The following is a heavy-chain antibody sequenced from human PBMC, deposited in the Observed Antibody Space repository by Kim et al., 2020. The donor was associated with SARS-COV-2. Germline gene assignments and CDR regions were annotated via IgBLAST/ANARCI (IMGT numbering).Heavy chain of an antibody. CDR1: GGSISSGSYY. D-gene: IGHD2-15*01. Sequence: SETLSLTCTVSGGSISSGSYYWSWIRQPAGKGLEWIGRIYTSGSTNYNPSLKSRVTISVDTSKNQFSLKLSSVTAADTAVYYCARDRAYCSGGSCLHQYDYWGQGTLVTVSS. V-gene: IGHV4-61*02. CDR2: IYTSGST. CDR3: ARDRAYCSGGSCLHQYDY. J-gene: IGHJ4*02.